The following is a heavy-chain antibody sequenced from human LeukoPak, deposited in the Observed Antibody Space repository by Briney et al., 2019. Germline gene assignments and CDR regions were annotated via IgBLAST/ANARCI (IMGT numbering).Heavy chain of an antibody. V-gene: IGHV3-23*01. CDR3: ARDYFGSGTYYPYQYYGMDV. D-gene: IGHD3-10*01. Sequence: GRSLRLSCAASGLSFSTSGISCVRQARGEWLEWGSTISVSGDSTYHADSVKGRFTISRDNSKNTLSLQMNSLRAEDTAVYFCARDYFGSGTYYPYQYYGMDVWGQGTTVTVSS. CDR1: GLSFSTSG. J-gene: IGHJ6*02. CDR2: ISVSGDST.